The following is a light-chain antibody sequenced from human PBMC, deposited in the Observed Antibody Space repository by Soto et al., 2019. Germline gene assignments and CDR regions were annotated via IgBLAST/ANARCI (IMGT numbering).Light chain of an antibody. V-gene: IGKV1-5*03. CDR2: KAS. J-gene: IGKJ4*01. CDR3: HQYNSNPLT. Sequence: DIQMTQSPSTLSASVGDRVTITCRASQSISSWLAWYQQKPGKAPKLLIYKASSLESGVPSRFSGSGSGTEFTLTISSLQPDDFATYYCHQYNSNPLTFGGGTKVEIK. CDR1: QSISSW.